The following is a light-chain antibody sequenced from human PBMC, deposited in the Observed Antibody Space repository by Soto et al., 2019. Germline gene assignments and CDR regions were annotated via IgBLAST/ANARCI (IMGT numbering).Light chain of an antibody. Sequence: EIVLTQSPATLSLSPGERATLSCRASQSVSSYLAWYQQKPGQAPRLLIYDASNRATGIPARFSGSGSGTDFTLTISSLEPEDFAVYYCQHRSHWPPPFGQGTKLEIK. J-gene: IGKJ2*01. CDR1: QSVSSY. V-gene: IGKV3-11*01. CDR2: DAS. CDR3: QHRSHWPPP.